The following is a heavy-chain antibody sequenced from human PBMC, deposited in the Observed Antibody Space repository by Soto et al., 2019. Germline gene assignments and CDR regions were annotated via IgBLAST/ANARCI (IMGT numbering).Heavy chain of an antibody. V-gene: IGHV1-18*01. CDR3: ARANGYFDY. CDR2: ISAHDGNT. J-gene: IGHJ4*02. Sequence: QVQLVQSGGEVKKPGASVKVSCKASGYTFDNYAVSWVRQAPGQGLEWMGWISAHDGNTHYAQKIQGRLTMTTDTSTSTASMELRSLRSDDTAVYYCARANGYFDYWGQGALVTVSS. CDR1: GYTFDNYA. D-gene: IGHD6-13*01.